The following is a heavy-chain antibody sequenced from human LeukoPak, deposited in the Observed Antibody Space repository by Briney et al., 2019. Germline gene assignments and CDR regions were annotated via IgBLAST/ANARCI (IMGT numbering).Heavy chain of an antibody. J-gene: IGHJ5*02. Sequence: SETLSLTCTVSGGSISSYYWSWIRQPPGKGLEWIGNTNYSGSTNYNPSLKSRVTMSVDTSKTQFSLKLTSVTAADTAVYYCARAYEYYYGSGRSWFDPWGQGTLVTVSS. CDR1: GGSISSYY. V-gene: IGHV4-59*01. CDR2: TNYSGST. D-gene: IGHD3-10*01. CDR3: ARAYEYYYGSGRSWFDP.